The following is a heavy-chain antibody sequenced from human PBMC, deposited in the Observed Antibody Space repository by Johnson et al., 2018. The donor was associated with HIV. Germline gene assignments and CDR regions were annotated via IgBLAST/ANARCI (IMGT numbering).Heavy chain of an antibody. D-gene: IGHD3-22*01. Sequence: QVLLVESGGGVVQPGRSLRLSCAASGFTFSSYAMHWVRQAPGKGLEWVAVISYDGSNKYYADSVKGRFTISRDNSKNTLYLQMNSLRAEDTAVYYCARDPRGIYYDSSGPWVDAFDVWGQGTMVTVSS. J-gene: IGHJ3*01. V-gene: IGHV3-30*14. CDR1: GFTFSSYA. CDR2: ISYDGSNK. CDR3: ARDPRGIYYDSSGPWVDAFDV.